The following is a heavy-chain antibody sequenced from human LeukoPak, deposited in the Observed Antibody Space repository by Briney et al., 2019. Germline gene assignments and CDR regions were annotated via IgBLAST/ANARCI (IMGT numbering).Heavy chain of an antibody. D-gene: IGHD2-15*01. J-gene: IGHJ4*02. CDR1: GYIFTSYG. V-gene: IGHV1-18*01. CDR3: ARASYCSDGSCYSDY. Sequence: ASVKVSCKASGYIFTSYGISWVRQAPGQGLEWVGWISAYNGNTNYAQKVQGRVTMTTDTSTTTAYMELRSLRSDDTAVYYCARASYCSDGSCYSDYWGQGTLVTVSS. CDR2: ISAYNGNT.